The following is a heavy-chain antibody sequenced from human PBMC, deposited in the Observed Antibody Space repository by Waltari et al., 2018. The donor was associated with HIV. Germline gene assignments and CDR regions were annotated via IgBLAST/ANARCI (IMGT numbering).Heavy chain of an antibody. J-gene: IGHJ4*02. Sequence: EVQLVESGGGLVQPGGSLRLSCAASGFTFSSYWMHWVRQAPGKGLVWVSRINRDGSSTSYADSVKGRFTISRDNAKNTLYLQMNSLRAEDTAVYYCARRWGEGGGDQRFDYWGQGTLVTVSS. V-gene: IGHV3-74*01. CDR2: INRDGSST. CDR1: GFTFSSYW. CDR3: ARRWGEGGGDQRFDY. D-gene: IGHD2-21*02.